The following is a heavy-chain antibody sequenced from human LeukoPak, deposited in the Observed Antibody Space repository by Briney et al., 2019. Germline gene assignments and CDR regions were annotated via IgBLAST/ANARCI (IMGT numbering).Heavy chain of an antibody. CDR1: GYTFTSYD. J-gene: IGHJ6*03. D-gene: IGHD3-3*01. CDR2: MNPNSGNT. Sequence: GASVRDSCKASGYTFTSYDINWVRQATGQGLEWMGWMNPNSGNTGYAQKFQGRVTITRNTSISTAYMELSSLRSEDTAVYYCARGMTFWSGSSYGGYYYYMDVWGKGTTVTVSS. CDR3: ARGMTFWSGSSYGGYYYYMDV. V-gene: IGHV1-8*03.